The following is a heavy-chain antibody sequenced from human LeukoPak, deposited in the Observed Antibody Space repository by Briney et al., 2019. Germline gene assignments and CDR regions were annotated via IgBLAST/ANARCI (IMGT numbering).Heavy chain of an antibody. CDR1: GGSFSGYY. CDR3: ARARRLANYYYYGMDV. D-gene: IGHD1-1*01. CDR2: INHSGST. J-gene: IGHJ6*02. V-gene: IGHV4-34*01. Sequence: SETLSLTCAVYGGSFSGYYWSWIRQPPGKGLEWIGEINHSGSTNYNPFLKSRVTISVDTSKNQFSLKLSSVTAADTAVYYCARARRLANYYYYGMDVWGQGTTVTVSS.